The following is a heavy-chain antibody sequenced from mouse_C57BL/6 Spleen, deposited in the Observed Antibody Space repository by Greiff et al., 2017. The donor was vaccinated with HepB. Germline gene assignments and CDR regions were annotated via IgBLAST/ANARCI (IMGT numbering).Heavy chain of an antibody. CDR3: ARSPYYGSSYGWYFDV. J-gene: IGHJ1*03. CDR1: GYSFTDYN. V-gene: IGHV1-39*01. D-gene: IGHD1-1*01. Sequence: VQLKQSGPELVKPGASVKISCKASGYSFTDYNMNWVKQSNEKSLEWIGVINPNYGTTSYNQKFKGKATLTVDQSSSTAYMQLNSLTSEDSAVYYCARSPYYGSSYGWYFDVWGTGTTVTVSS. CDR2: INPNYGTT.